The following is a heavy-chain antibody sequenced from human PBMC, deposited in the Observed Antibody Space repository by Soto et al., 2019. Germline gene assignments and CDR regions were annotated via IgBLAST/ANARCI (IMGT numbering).Heavy chain of an antibody. J-gene: IGHJ6*02. Sequence: EVQLVESGGGLVQPGGSLRLSCAASESIVSSNYMSWVRQAPGKGLEWVSVIYNGVSTYYADSVKGRFTISRDNSKNMLYLQMNSLRAEDTAVYYCARDNAAVGISGMDVWGQGTTVTVSS. CDR2: IYNGVST. V-gene: IGHV3-66*01. D-gene: IGHD6-13*01. CDR3: ARDNAAVGISGMDV. CDR1: ESIVSSNY.